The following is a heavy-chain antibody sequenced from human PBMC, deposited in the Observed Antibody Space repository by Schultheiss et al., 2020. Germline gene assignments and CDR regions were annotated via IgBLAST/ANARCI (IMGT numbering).Heavy chain of an antibody. V-gene: IGHV3-33*01. D-gene: IGHD2-8*01. CDR2: IWYDGSNK. CDR3: ARENGVNRFDP. J-gene: IGHJ5*02. Sequence: GESLKISCAASGFTFSTYAMHWVRQAPGKGLEWVAVIWYDGSNKYYADSVKGRFTISRDNSKNTLYLQMNSLRAEDTAVYYCARENGVNRFDPWGQGTLVNVSS. CDR1: GFTFSTYA.